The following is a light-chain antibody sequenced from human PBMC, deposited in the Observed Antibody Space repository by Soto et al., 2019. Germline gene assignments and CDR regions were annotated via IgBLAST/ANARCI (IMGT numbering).Light chain of an antibody. CDR2: LNSDGSH. V-gene: IGLV4-69*01. Sequence: QSVLTQSPSASASLGASVKLTCTLSSGHSSYAIAWHQQQPEKGPRYLMKLNSDGSHSKGDGIPDRFSGSSSGAERYLTISSLQSEDAADYYCQTRGTGVVFGGGTKLTVL. J-gene: IGLJ2*01. CDR3: QTRGTGVV. CDR1: SGHSSYA.